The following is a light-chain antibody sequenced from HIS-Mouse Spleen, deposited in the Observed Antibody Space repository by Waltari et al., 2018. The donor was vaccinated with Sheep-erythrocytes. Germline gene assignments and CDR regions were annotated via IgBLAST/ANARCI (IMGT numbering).Light chain of an antibody. Sequence: QSALTQPRSVSVSPGQSVTISCTGPSSDAGGYNYVPCYQQHPGKAPKLMIYDVSKRPSGVPDRFSGSKSGNTASLTISGLQAEDEADYYCCSYAGSYNHVFATGTKVTVL. CDR1: SSDAGGYNY. V-gene: IGLV2-11*01. CDR2: DVS. J-gene: IGLJ1*01. CDR3: CSYAGSYNHV.